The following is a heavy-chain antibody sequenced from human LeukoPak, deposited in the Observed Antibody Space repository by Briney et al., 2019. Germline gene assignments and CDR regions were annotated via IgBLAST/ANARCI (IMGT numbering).Heavy chain of an antibody. Sequence: GGSLRLSCAASGFTFSDYYMSWIRQAPGKGPEWVSYISSSSSYTNYADSVKGRFTISRDNAKNSLYLQMNSLRAEDTAVYYCARDTAMVYYYGMDVWGKGTTVTVSS. J-gene: IGHJ6*04. V-gene: IGHV3-11*06. CDR1: GFTFSDYY. CDR3: ARDTAMVYYYGMDV. D-gene: IGHD5-18*01. CDR2: ISSSSSYT.